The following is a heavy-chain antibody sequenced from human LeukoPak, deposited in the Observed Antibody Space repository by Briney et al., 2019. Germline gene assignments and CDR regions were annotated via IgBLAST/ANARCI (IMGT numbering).Heavy chain of an antibody. V-gene: IGHV1-18*01. CDR2: ISAYNGNT. J-gene: IGHJ4*02. CDR1: DYTFTSYG. Sequence: ASVKVSCKASDYTFTSYGISWVRQAPGQGLEWMGWISAYNGNTNYAQKPQGRVTMTTDTSTSTAYMELRSLRSDDTAVYYCARVVGFTYYDYVWGSYRETPLDYWGQGTLVTVSS. CDR3: ARVVGFTYYDYVWGSYRETPLDY. D-gene: IGHD3-16*02.